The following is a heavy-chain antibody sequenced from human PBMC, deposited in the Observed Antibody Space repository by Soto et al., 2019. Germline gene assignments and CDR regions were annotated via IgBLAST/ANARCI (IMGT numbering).Heavy chain of an antibody. V-gene: IGHV3-23*01. CDR3: AKDEVLRFLEWPTSMDV. D-gene: IGHD3-3*01. CDR1: GFTFSSYA. CDR2: ISGSGGST. J-gene: IGHJ6*02. Sequence: PGGSLSLSCAASGFTFSSYAMSWVRQAPGKGLEWVSAISGSGGSTYYADSVKGRFTISRDNSKNTLYLQMNSLRAEDTAVYYCAKDEVLRFLEWPTSMDVWGQGTTVTVSS.